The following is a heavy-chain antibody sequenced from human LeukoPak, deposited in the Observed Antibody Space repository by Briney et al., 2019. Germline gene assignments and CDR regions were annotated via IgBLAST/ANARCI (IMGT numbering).Heavy chain of an antibody. CDR1: GFRFDDYA. D-gene: IGHD2-15*01. CDR2: IWDDGSDN. CDR3: AKDAANLLYYFDH. J-gene: IGHJ4*02. V-gene: IGHV3-30*02. Sequence: GGSLRLSCAASGFRFDDYAMHWVRQAPGKVLEWVASIWDDGSDNYSADSVRGRFTISRDKSRNTLFLQMNSLRPEDTAVYYCAKDAANLLYYFDHWGQGALATVSS.